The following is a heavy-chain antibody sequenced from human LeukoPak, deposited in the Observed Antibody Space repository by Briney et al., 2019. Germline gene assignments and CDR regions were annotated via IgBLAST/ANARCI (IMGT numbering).Heavy chain of an antibody. V-gene: IGHV3-23*01. J-gene: IGHJ6*02. D-gene: IGHD6-13*01. CDR2: ISGSGGST. CDR3: ASIAALQSYGMDV. Sequence: PGGSLRLSCAAXGXXFSXYAXXXVXQXPGXGLEWVSAISGSGGSTYYADSVKGRFTISRDNSKNTLYLQMTSLRAEDTAVYYCASIAALQSYGMDVWGQGTTVTVSS. CDR1: GXXFSXYA.